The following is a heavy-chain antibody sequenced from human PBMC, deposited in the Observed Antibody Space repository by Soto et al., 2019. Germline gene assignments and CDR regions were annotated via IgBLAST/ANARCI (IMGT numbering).Heavy chain of an antibody. J-gene: IGHJ4*02. CDR2: IYYSGST. Sequence: ADTLSLTFTVSSGSINSSSYYWVLISHPPGKGLEWIGSIYYSGSTYYNPSLKSRVTISVDTSKNQFSLKLSSVTAADTAVYYCARRPDYYDSSGYVWGQGTLVTVSS. CDR1: SGSINSSSYY. D-gene: IGHD3-22*01. CDR3: ARRPDYYDSSGYV. V-gene: IGHV4-39*01.